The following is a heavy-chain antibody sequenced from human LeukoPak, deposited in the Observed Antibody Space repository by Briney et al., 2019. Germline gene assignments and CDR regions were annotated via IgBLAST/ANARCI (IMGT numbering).Heavy chain of an antibody. V-gene: IGHV4-4*07. Sequence: SETLSLTCTVSGGSINNYYWSWIRQPAGTGLEWIARIYTSGSTYYNPSLKSRVTMSVDTSKNQFSLKLRSVTAADTAVYYCARDGGYDDYETSIDYWGQGVLVTVSS. CDR2: IYTSGST. CDR3: ARDGGYDDYETSIDY. CDR1: GGSINNYY. J-gene: IGHJ4*02. D-gene: IGHD4-17*01.